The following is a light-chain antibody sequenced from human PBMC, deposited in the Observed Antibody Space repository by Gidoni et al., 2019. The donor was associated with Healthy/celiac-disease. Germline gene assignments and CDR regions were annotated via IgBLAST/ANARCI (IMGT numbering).Light chain of an antibody. CDR1: ALPKQY. V-gene: IGLV3-25*03. J-gene: IGLJ2*01. CDR2: KDS. Sequence: SYELTQPPSVSFSSGQTARITCSGDALPKQYAYWYQQKPGQAPVLVIYKDSERPSGIPERFSGSSSGTTVTLTISGVQAEDEADYYCQSADSSGTYVVFGGGTKLTVL. CDR3: QSADSSGTYVV.